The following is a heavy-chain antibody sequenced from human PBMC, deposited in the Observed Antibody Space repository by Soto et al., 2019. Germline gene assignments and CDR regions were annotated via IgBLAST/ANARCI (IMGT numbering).Heavy chain of an antibody. V-gene: IGHV4-59*01. D-gene: IGHD1-20*01. CDR1: GGSISSYY. CDR2: IYYSGST. J-gene: IGHJ4*02. Sequence: SETLSLTCTVSGGSISSYYWSWIRQPPGKGLEWIGYIYYSGSTNYNPSLKSRVTISVDTSKNQFSLKLSSVTAADTAVYYCARESRNWNTHGYYFDYWGQGTLVTVSS. CDR3: ARESRNWNTHGYYFDY.